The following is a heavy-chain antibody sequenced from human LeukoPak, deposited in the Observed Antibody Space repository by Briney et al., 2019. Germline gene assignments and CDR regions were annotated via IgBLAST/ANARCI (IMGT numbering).Heavy chain of an antibody. CDR2: IRYDGSNK. Sequence: GGSLRLSCAASGFTFSSYGMHWVRQAPGKGLEWVAFIRYDGSNKYYADSVKGRFTISRDNSKNTLYLQMNSLRAEDTAVYYCANDYYDSSGYPDYWGQGTLVTVSS. CDR3: ANDYYDSSGYPDY. J-gene: IGHJ4*02. D-gene: IGHD3-22*01. V-gene: IGHV3-30*02. CDR1: GFTFSSYG.